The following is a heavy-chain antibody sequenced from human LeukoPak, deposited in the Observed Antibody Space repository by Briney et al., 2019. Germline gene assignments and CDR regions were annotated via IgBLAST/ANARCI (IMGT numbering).Heavy chain of an antibody. CDR3: ARTVFRGMVASRFDY. CDR1: GYTFTSYG. D-gene: IGHD3-10*01. J-gene: IGHJ4*02. CDR2: ISAYNGNT. V-gene: IGHV1-18*01. Sequence: ASVKVSCKASGYTFTSYGISWVRQAPGQGLEWMGWISAYNGNTNYAQKLQGRVTMTTDTSTSTAYMELRSLRSDDTAVYYCARTVFRGMVASRFDYWGQGTLVTVSS.